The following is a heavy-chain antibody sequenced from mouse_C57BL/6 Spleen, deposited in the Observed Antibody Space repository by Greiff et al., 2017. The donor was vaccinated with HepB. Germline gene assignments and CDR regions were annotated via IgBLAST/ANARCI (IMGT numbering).Heavy chain of an antibody. J-gene: IGHJ4*01. Sequence: VQLVESGPGLVQPSQSLSITCTVSGFSLTSYGVHWVRQSPGKGLEWLGVIWSGGSTDYNAAFISRLSSSKDNSKSQVFFKMNSLQADDTAIYYCARKRSSGYDGYAMDYWGQGTSVTVSS. CDR2: IWSGGST. V-gene: IGHV2-2*01. CDR1: GFSLTSYG. CDR3: ARKRSSGYDGYAMDY. D-gene: IGHD3-2*02.